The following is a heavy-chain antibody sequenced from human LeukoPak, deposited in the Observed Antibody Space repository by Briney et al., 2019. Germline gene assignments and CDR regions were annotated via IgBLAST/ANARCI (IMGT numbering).Heavy chain of an antibody. D-gene: IGHD3-22*01. CDR1: GGSISSYY. J-gene: IGHJ5*02. V-gene: IGHV4-4*07. Sequence: SETLSLTCTVSGGSISSYYWSWIRQPAGKGLEWIGRIYTSGSTNYNPSLKSRVTMSVDTSKNQFSLKLSSVTASDTAVYYCARARYYYDSSGYYRTWFDPWGQGTLVTVSS. CDR2: IYTSGST. CDR3: ARARYYYDSSGYYRTWFDP.